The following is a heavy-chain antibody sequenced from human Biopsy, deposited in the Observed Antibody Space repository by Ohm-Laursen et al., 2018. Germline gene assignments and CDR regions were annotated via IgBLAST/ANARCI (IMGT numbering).Heavy chain of an antibody. Sequence: SPRLSCAASGFTFGDYYMSWIRQAPGKGLEWLSYISGSGVTKMYADSVKGRFTVSRDNAKNSLYLEMNNLTVDDTAVYYCARGGVDTAMVENWGQGTLVTVSS. V-gene: IGHV3-11*01. D-gene: IGHD5-18*01. J-gene: IGHJ4*02. CDR2: ISGSGVTK. CDR3: ARGGVDTAMVEN. CDR1: GFTFGDYY.